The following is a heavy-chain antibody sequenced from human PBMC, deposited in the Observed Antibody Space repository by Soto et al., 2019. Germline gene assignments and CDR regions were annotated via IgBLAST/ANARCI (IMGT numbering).Heavy chain of an antibody. CDR1: GFIFSNFW. CDR3: ASDSFYMDV. D-gene: IGHD2-21*01. CDR2: ISGDRGTI. Sequence: GSLRLSCAASGFIFSNFWMTWVRQAPGKGLEWVSYISGDRGTIYYADSVKGRFSISRDNAKNSLYLQMNSLRVEDTAVYYCASDSFYMDVWGKGTSVTVSS. J-gene: IGHJ6*03. V-gene: IGHV3-48*01.